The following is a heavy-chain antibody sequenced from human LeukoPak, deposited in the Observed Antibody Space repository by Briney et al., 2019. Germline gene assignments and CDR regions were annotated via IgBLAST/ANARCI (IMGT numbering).Heavy chain of an antibody. CDR2: IYHSGNT. CDR3: ARDRVSGRAFDI. D-gene: IGHD1-14*01. Sequence: SETLSLTCAVSGYSISSGYYWGWIRQPPGKGLEWIGSIYHSGNTYYNPSLKSRVTTSVDTSKNEFSLKVSSVTAADTAVYYCARDRVSGRAFDIWGQGTMVTVSS. V-gene: IGHV4-38-2*02. CDR1: GYSISSGYY. J-gene: IGHJ3*02.